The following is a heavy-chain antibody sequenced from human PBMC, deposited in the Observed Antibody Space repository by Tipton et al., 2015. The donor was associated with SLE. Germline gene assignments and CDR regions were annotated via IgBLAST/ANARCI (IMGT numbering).Heavy chain of an antibody. CDR1: GFTVSNNY. J-gene: IGHJ3*01. Sequence: SLRLSCAASGFTVSNNYMSWVRQAPGKGLEWVSFLYSGGGSYYADSLKGRFTISRDNSKNTLYLQMNSLRVEDTALYFCARGRDTVDAFDLWGQGTMVIVSS. V-gene: IGHV3-66*02. CDR3: ARGRDTVDAFDL. CDR2: LYSGGGS.